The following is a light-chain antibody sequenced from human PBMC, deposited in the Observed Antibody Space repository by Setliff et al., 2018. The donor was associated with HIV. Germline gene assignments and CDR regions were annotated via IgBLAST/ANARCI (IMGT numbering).Light chain of an antibody. CDR2: GTS. CDR3: QSSDSSLSGDV. V-gene: IGLV1-40*01. J-gene: IGLJ1*01. CDR1: SSNIGAGYD. Sequence: QSALTQPPSVSGAPGQRVTISCTGSSSNIGAGYDVHWYQQLPGTAPKLLIYGTSNRPSGVPDRFSGSKSGTSASLAITRLQAEDESDYYCQSSDSSLSGDVFGTGTKVTVL.